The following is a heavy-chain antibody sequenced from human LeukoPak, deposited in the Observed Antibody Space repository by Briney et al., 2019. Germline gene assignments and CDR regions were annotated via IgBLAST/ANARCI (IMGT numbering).Heavy chain of an antibody. V-gene: IGHV3-23*01. CDR1: GFTLSSYA. Sequence: GGSLRLSCAASGFTLSSYAMSWVRQGPGKGLEWVSAISVSGNTYHADSVKGRFTISRDSSKNTLYLQMNSLRAGDTAVYYCTSGYDFHFDYWGQGTLVTVSS. CDR3: TSGYDFHFDY. J-gene: IGHJ4*02. D-gene: IGHD5-12*01. CDR2: ISVSGNT.